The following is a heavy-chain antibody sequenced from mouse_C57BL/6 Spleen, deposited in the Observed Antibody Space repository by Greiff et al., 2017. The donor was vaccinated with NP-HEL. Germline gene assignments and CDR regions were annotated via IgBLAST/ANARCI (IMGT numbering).Heavy chain of an antibody. CDR1: GFTFSDYG. V-gene: IGHV5-17*01. D-gene: IGHD1-1*01. CDR2: ISSGSSTI. Sequence: EVHLVESGGGLVKPGGSLKLSCAASGFTFSDYGMHWVRQAPEKGLEWVAYISSGSSTIYYADTVKGRFTISRDNAKNTLFLQMTSLRSEDTAMYYCARGVGSSPWWYFDVWGTGTTVTVSS. J-gene: IGHJ1*03. CDR3: ARGVGSSPWWYFDV.